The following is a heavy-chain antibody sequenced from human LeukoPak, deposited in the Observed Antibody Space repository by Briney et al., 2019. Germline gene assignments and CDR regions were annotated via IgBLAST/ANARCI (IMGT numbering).Heavy chain of an antibody. Sequence: GGSLTLSCAASGFTFSSYAMHWVRQAPGKGLEWVAVISYDGSNKYYADSVKGRFTISRDNSKNTLYLQMNSLRAEDTAVYYCARDRSGGDYNFDYWGQGTLVTVSS. J-gene: IGHJ4*02. CDR2: ISYDGSNK. CDR3: ARDRSGGDYNFDY. CDR1: GFTFSSYA. D-gene: IGHD2-21*02. V-gene: IGHV3-30-3*01.